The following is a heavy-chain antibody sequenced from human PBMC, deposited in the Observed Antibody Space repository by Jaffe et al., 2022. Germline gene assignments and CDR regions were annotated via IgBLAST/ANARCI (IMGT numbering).Heavy chain of an antibody. D-gene: IGHD6-13*01. CDR1: GFTVSSNY. CDR2: IYSGGST. Sequence: EVQLVESGGGLVQPGGSLRLSCAASGFTVSSNYMSWVRQAPGKGLEWVSVIYSGGSTYYADSVKGRFTISRDNSKNTLYLQMNSLRAEDTAVYYCARATERETTLYSSSWFFDYWGQGTLVTVSS. V-gene: IGHV3-66*02. J-gene: IGHJ4*02. CDR3: ARATERETTLYSSSWFFDY.